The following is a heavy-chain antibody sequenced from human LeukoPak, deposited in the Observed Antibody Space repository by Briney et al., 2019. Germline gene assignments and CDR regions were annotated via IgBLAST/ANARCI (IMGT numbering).Heavy chain of an antibody. CDR3: ARERPRIVGATPSFDY. D-gene: IGHD1-26*01. J-gene: IGHJ4*02. Sequence: PGGSLRLSCAASGFTFSSYSMNWVRQAPGKGLEWVSSISSSSSYIYYADSVKGRFTISRDNAKNSLYLQMNSLRAEDTAVYYCARERPRIVGATPSFDYWGQGTLVTVSS. V-gene: IGHV3-21*01. CDR2: ISSSSSYI. CDR1: GFTFSSYS.